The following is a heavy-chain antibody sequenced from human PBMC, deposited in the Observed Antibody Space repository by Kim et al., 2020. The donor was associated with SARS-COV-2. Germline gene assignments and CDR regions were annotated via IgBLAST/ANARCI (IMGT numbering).Heavy chain of an antibody. CDR2: IHYSGST. Sequence: SETLSLTCSVSGDSISSSTFYWGWIRQPPGKGLEWIGAIHYSGSTYSNPSLKSRVTISVDTSKNQFSLNLNSVTAADTAVYYCARHADYWGQGSLATVSS. CDR3: ARHADY. V-gene: IGHV4-39*01. J-gene: IGHJ4*02. CDR1: GDSISSSTFY.